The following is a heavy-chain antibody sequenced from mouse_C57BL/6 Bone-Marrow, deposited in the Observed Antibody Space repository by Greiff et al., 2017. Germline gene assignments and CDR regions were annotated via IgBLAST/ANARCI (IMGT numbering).Heavy chain of an antibody. CDR1: GYTFTSYW. CDR3: ARDYYGISYLYYFDY. CDR2: IYPGSGST. Sequence: QVQLQQPGAELVKPGASVKMSCKASGYTFTSYWITWVKQRPGQGLEWIGDIYPGSGSTNYNEKFKSKATLTVDTSSSTAYMQLSSLTSEDSAVYYFARDYYGISYLYYFDYWGQGTTLTVSS. J-gene: IGHJ2*01. D-gene: IGHD1-1*01. V-gene: IGHV1-55*01.